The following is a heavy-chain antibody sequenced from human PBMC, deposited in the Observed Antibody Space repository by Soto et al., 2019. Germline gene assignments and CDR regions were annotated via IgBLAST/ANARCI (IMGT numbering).Heavy chain of an antibody. D-gene: IGHD4-17*01. CDR3: VSQRTTVPTQAYFGY. CDR1: GGSVANSSYY. Sequence: LSLTCTVSGGSVANSSYYWGWIRQSPGKGLEWIGSVYYRGRSYSKSSVKSRVTISVDTSKNRFSLSLNSVTASDTAVYFCVSQRTTVPTQAYFGYWGPGALVTVSS. V-gene: IGHV4-39*01. J-gene: IGHJ4*02. CDR2: VYYRGRS.